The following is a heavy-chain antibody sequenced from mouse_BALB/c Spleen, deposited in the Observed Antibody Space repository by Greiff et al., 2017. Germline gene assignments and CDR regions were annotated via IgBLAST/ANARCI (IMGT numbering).Heavy chain of an antibody. CDR1: GFTFSSYT. V-gene: IGHV5-12-2*01. CDR2: ISNGGGST. CDR3: ARLGLRGDY. Sequence: EVQLVESGGGLVQPGGSLKLSCAASGFTFSSYTMSWVRQTPEKRLEWVAYISNGGGSTYYPDTVKGRFTISRDNAKNTLYLQMSSLKSEDTAMYYCARLGLRGDYWGQGTTLTVSS. J-gene: IGHJ2*01. D-gene: IGHD2-4*01.